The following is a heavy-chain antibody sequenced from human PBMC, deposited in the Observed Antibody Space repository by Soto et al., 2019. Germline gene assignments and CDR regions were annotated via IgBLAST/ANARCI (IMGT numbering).Heavy chain of an antibody. D-gene: IGHD1-26*01. CDR3: ARVSGSYYYGMDV. V-gene: IGHV4-59*12. CDR1: GGSISSYY. CDR2: IYHSGST. Sequence: SETLSLTCTVSGGSISSYYWSWIRQPPGKGLEWIGYIYHSGSTNDNPSLKSRVTISVDKSKNQFSLKLSSVTAADTAVYYCARVSGSYYYGMDVWGQGTTVTVSS. J-gene: IGHJ6*02.